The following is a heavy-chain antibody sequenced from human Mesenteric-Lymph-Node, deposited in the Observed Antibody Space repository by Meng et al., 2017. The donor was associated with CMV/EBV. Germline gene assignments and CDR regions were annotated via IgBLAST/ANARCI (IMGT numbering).Heavy chain of an antibody. D-gene: IGHD2-2*02. CDR2: ISSSSSYI. CDR3: ARGDIVVVPTAIHAGNIDY. V-gene: IGHV3-21*01. Sequence: GESLKISCAASGFTFSSYSMNWVRQAPGKGLEWVSSISSSSSYIYYADSVKGRFTISRDNAKNSLYLQMNSLRAEDTAVYYCARGDIVVVPTAIHAGNIDYWGQGTLVTVSS. J-gene: IGHJ4*02. CDR1: GFTFSSYS.